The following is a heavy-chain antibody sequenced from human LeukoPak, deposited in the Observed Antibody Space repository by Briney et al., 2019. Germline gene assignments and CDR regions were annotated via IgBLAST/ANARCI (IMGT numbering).Heavy chain of an antibody. V-gene: IGHV4-39*01. D-gene: IGHD3-22*01. CDR1: GGSISSGDYY. J-gene: IGHJ2*01. CDR3: ARHANMIGSFWYFDL. CDR2: IFYRGST. Sequence: SQTLSLTCTVSGGSISSGDYYWGWIRQPPGKGLEWIGSIFYRGSTYYSPSLKSRVSISVDTSNNQFSLRLSSVTAADTAVYFCARHANMIGSFWYFDLWGRGTLVTVSS.